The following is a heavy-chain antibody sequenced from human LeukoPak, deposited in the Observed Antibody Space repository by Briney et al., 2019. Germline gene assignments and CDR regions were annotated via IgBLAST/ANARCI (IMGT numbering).Heavy chain of an antibody. Sequence: KPSETLSLTCTVSGYSISSGYYWGWIRQPPGKGLEWIGSIYHSGSTYYNPSLKSRVTISVDTSKNQFSLKLSSVTAADTAVYYCAREGNPVDYWGQGTLVTVSS. CDR1: GYSISSGYY. V-gene: IGHV4-38-2*02. D-gene: IGHD4-23*01. J-gene: IGHJ4*02. CDR2: IYHSGST. CDR3: AREGNPVDY.